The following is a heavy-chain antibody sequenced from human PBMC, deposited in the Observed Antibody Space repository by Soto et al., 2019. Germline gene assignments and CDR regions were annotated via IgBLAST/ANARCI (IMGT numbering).Heavy chain of an antibody. D-gene: IGHD3-22*01. J-gene: IGHJ5*02. CDR1: GDSVSSSSAA. CDR3: ARDRGYYHPFDP. Sequence: SQTLSLTCAISGDSVSSSSAAWNWIRQSPSRGLEWLGRTYYRLEWYTEYAVSVKSRITINPDTSKNQFSLQLNSVTPDDTAVYYCARDRGYYHPFDPWGQGTLVTVSS. V-gene: IGHV6-1*01. CDR2: TYYRLEWYT.